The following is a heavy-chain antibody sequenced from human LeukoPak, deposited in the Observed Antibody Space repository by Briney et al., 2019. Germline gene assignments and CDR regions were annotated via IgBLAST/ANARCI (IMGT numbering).Heavy chain of an antibody. V-gene: IGHV3-23*01. CDR1: GITLSNYG. J-gene: IGHJ4*02. CDR3: AKRGVVIRVILVAFHKEAYYFDS. D-gene: IGHD3-22*01. CDR2: IIDSGGRT. Sequence: PGGSLRLSCAVSGITLSNYGMSWVRQAPGKGLEWVAGIIDSGGRTNYADSVKGRFTISRDNPKNTLYLQMNSLGAEDTPVYFCAKRGVVIRVILVAFHKEAYYFDSWGQGALVTVSS.